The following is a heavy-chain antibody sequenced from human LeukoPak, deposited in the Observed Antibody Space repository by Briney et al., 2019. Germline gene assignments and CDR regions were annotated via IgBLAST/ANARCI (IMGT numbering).Heavy chain of an antibody. CDR2: IYYSGST. D-gene: IGHD5-18*01. CDR3: AISGYSYGDAFDI. J-gene: IGHJ3*02. Sequence: SETLSLTCTVSGGSISSYYWSWIRQPPGKGLGWIGYIYYSGSTNYNPSLKSRVTISVDTPKNQFSLKLSSVTAADTAVYYCAISGYSYGDAFDIWGQGTMVTVSS. CDR1: GGSISSYY. V-gene: IGHV4-59*01.